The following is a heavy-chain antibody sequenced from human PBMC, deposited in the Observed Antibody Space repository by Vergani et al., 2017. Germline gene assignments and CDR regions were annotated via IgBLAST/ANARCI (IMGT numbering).Heavy chain of an antibody. V-gene: IGHV4-34*01. J-gene: IGHJ4*02. Sequence: QVQLQQWGAGLLKPSETLSLTCAVYGGSFSGYYWSWIRQPPGKGLEWIGEINHSGSTNYNPSLKSRVTISVDTSKNQCALKLSSVTAADTAVYYCARGRSSGWYFYYFDYWGQGTLVTVSS. CDR3: ARGRSSGWYFYYFDY. D-gene: IGHD6-19*01. CDR2: INHSGST. CDR1: GGSFSGYY.